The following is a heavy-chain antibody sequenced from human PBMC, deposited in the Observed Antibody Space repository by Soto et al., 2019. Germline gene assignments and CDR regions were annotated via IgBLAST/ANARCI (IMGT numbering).Heavy chain of an antibody. CDR3: ASRKAFDY. CDR2: IYYSGST. Sequence: QVQLQESGPGLVKPSETLSLTCTVSGGSISSYYWSWIRQPPGKGLEWIGYIYYSGSTNYNPSLKSRVTISVDTSKNQFSLKLSSVTAADTAVYYCASRKAFDYWGQGTLVTVSS. CDR1: GGSISSYY. V-gene: IGHV4-59*08. J-gene: IGHJ4*02.